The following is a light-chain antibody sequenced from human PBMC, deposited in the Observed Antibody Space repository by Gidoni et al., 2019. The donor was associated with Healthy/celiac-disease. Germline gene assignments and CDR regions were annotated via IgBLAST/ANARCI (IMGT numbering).Light chain of an antibody. CDR2: GAS. Sequence: EIGMTQYPATLSVSPGERATLSCRASQSVSSNLAWYQQKTGQAPRLLIYGASTRATGIPARFSGSGSGTEFTPTISSLQSEDFAVYYCQQYNNWPRTFGQGTKVEIK. CDR3: QQYNNWPRT. V-gene: IGKV3-15*01. CDR1: QSVSSN. J-gene: IGKJ1*01.